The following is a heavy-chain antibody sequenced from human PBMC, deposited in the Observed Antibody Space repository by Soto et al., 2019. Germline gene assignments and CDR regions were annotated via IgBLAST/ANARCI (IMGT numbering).Heavy chain of an antibody. Sequence: ASVKVSCKASGYTFTSYAMHWVRQAPGQRLEWMGWINAGNGNTKYSQKFQGRVTITRGTSASTAYMELSSLRSDDTAVFYCAREMVRGVGSDYWGQGTLVTVSS. CDR1: GYTFTSYA. J-gene: IGHJ4*02. CDR2: INAGNGNT. V-gene: IGHV1-3*01. D-gene: IGHD3-10*01. CDR3: AREMVRGVGSDY.